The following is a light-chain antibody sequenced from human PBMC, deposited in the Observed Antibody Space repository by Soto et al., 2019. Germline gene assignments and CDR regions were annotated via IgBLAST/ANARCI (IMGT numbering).Light chain of an antibody. CDR2: GAS. CDR3: QQYHDWPTVT. V-gene: IGKV3D-15*01. Sequence: PGEIATLSFRASQSVTTKVAWYQQSPGQVPRLLIFGASTRATGIPARFSGSGSGTEFTLTIRSLQSEDFAVYFCQQYHDWPTVTFGRGTKWIS. CDR1: QSVTTK. J-gene: IGKJ3*01.